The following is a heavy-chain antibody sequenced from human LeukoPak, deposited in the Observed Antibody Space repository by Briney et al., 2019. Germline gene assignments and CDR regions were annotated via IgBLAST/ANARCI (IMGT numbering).Heavy chain of an antibody. CDR1: GFTFSSYS. D-gene: IGHD3-22*01. V-gene: IGHV3-21*01. Sequence: PGGSLRLPCVASGFTFSSYSMNWVRQAPGKGLEWVSSISSSRSAMYYADSVKGRFTISRDNAKNSLFLQMNSLRAEDTAVYYCARDSFYYDSSGPQGWGQGTLVTVSS. CDR3: ARDSFYYDSSGPQG. J-gene: IGHJ4*02. CDR2: ISSSRSAM.